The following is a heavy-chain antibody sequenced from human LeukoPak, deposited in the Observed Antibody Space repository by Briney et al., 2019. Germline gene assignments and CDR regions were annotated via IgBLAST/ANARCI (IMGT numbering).Heavy chain of an antibody. D-gene: IGHD3-22*01. CDR1: GGSFSGYY. CDR3: AGSYDSSGYYDY. V-gene: IGHV4-34*01. Sequence: RASETLSLTCAVYGGSFSGYYWSWIRQPPGKGLEWIGVINHSGSTNYNPSLKSRVTISVDTSKNQFSLKLSSVTAADTAVYYCAGSYDSSGYYDYWGQGTLVTVSS. J-gene: IGHJ4*02. CDR2: INHSGST.